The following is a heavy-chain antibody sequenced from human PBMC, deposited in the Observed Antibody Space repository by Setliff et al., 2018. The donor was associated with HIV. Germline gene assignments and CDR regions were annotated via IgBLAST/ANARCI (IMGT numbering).Heavy chain of an antibody. D-gene: IGHD5-18*01. CDR3: ARDAPGYSHVLDF. V-gene: IGHV3-21*04. CDR2: ISSNSNYI. Sequence: GGSLRLSCAASGFTFSTYNMNWVRQAPGKGLEWVSSISSNSNYIYYAEFVRGRFTISRDSFKNTLYLQMNSPRAEDTALYFCARDAPGYSHVLDFWGQGTQVTVSS. CDR1: GFTFSTYN. J-gene: IGHJ4*02.